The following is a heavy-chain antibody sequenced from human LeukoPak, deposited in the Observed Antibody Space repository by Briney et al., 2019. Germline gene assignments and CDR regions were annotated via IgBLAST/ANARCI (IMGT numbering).Heavy chain of an antibody. V-gene: IGHV3-48*02. Sequence: HPGGSLRLSCAASGFTFSTYWMSWVRQAPGKGLEWVSYISSSSSTIYYADSVKGRFTISRDNAKKSLYLQMNSLRDEDTAVYYCARIVYDSSGYIDYWGQGTLVTVSS. D-gene: IGHD3-22*01. CDR1: GFTFSTYW. J-gene: IGHJ4*02. CDR2: ISSSSSTI. CDR3: ARIVYDSSGYIDY.